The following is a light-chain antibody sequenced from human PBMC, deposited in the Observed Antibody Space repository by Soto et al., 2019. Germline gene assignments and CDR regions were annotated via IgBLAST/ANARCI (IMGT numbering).Light chain of an antibody. Sequence: DIQMTQSPSPLSASVGDRVYITCRTSQSISSYLNWYQAKPGKAPKLLIYDASTLESGVPSRFSGSGSGTDFPLTISSLQPEDSATYYCQQSYSTPPFTFGPGTRVDI. CDR1: QSISSY. CDR2: DAS. CDR3: QQSYSTPPFT. J-gene: IGKJ3*01. V-gene: IGKV1-39*01.